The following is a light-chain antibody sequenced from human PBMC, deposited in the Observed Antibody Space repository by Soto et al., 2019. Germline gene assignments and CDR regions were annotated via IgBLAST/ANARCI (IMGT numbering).Light chain of an antibody. V-gene: IGKV3-15*01. CDR2: GAS. J-gene: IGKJ1*01. Sequence: IAVTQAATTVSDSPGGRSTLSCRASQSISDTLAWHQQNPGQAPRPLIHGASRRATGFPARFSGSGSGTDFTLTIRSLQSEDFAVYYCQQYNNWAWTFGQGTKVDI. CDR1: QSISDT. CDR3: QQYNNWAWT.